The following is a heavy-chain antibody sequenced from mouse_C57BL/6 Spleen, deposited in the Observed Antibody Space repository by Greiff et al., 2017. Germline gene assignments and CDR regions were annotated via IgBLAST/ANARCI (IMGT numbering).Heavy chain of an antibody. D-gene: IGHD1-1*01. CDR1: GYAFTNSL. CDR2: INPGSGGT. V-gene: IGHV1-54*01. J-gene: IGHJ1*03. Sequence: QVQLQPSGAELVRPGTSVKVSCKASGYAFTNSLIEWVKQRPGTGLEWIGVINPGSGGTNYKEKFKGKATLTADKSSSTAYMQLSSLTSEDSAVYFCARSYGSSYEDWYFDVWGTGTTVTVSS. CDR3: ARSYGSSYEDWYFDV.